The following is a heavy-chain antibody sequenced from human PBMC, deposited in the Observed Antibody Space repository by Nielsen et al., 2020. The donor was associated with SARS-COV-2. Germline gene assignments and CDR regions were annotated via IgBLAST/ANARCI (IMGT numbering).Heavy chain of an antibody. CDR1: GYTFTNNY. D-gene: IGHD3-22*01. CDR2: INPTNGGT. V-gene: IGHV1-46*01. CDR3: ARDSSGTYRRVGY. J-gene: IGHJ4*02. Sequence: ASVKVSCKASGYTFTNNYMHWVRQAPGQGLEWMGLINPTNGGTTYAQKFQGRVTMTRDTSTSTVYMELSSLRSDDTAVYYCARDSSGTYRRVGYWGQGTLVTVSS.